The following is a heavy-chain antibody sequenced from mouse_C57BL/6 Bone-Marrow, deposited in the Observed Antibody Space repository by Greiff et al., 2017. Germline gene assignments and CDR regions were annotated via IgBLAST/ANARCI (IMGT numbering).Heavy chain of an antibody. Sequence: VQLQQSGAELVKPGASVKMSCKASGYTFTSYWITWVKQRPGQGLEWIGDIYPGSGSTNYNEKFKSKATLTVDTSSSTAYMQLSSLTSEDSAVYYCAREGGTYYSNYDFDYWGQGTTLTVSS. CDR3: AREGGTYYSNYDFDY. J-gene: IGHJ2*01. V-gene: IGHV1-55*01. CDR1: GYTFTSYW. CDR2: IYPGSGST. D-gene: IGHD2-5*01.